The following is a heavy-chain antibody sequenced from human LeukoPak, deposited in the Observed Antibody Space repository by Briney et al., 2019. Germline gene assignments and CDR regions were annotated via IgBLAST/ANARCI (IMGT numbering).Heavy chain of an antibody. Sequence: TSETLSLTCTVSGYSISSGYYRGWVRQPPGKGLQWIWSIFRSWTTYYSPTLRRRLSMSLDTSKNQFSLKLTSVTATDTAVYYCVRGRGGLGIYQFEFWGQGALVIVPS. J-gene: IGHJ4*02. CDR2: IFRSWTT. CDR1: GYSISSGYY. V-gene: IGHV4-38-2*02. CDR3: VRGRGGLGIYQFEF. D-gene: IGHD3/OR15-3a*01.